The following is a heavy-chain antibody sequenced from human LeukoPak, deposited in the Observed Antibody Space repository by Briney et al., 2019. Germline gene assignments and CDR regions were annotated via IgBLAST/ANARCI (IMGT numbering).Heavy chain of an antibody. CDR3: AKVLTGAAAGTLDS. Sequence: GGSLRLSCATSGFSFNSYAMSWVRQAPGKGLEWVSGISGSGGSTYYADSVKGRFTISRDNSKNTLYLQMNSLRGEDTAVYYCAKVLTGAAAGTLDSWGQGTLVTASS. CDR2: ISGSGGST. V-gene: IGHV3-23*01. D-gene: IGHD6-13*01. J-gene: IGHJ4*02. CDR1: GFSFNSYA.